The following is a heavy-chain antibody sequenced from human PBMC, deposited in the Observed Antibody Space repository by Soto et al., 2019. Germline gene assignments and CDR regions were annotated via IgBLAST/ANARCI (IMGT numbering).Heavy chain of an antibody. J-gene: IGHJ4*02. CDR2: IGGRGGHT. CDR3: AKGRSFLITSYATTFAY. Sequence: EVRLLESGGGLVPPGGSLRLSCAASGFTFTDYAMSWVRQAPGKGLECVSVIGGRGGHTYYADSVKGRFTISRDNSKNTVYLEMNSLTAEATALYFCAKGRSFLITSYATTFAYWGLGILVTVSS. V-gene: IGHV3-23*01. CDR1: GFTFTDYA. D-gene: IGHD3-16*01.